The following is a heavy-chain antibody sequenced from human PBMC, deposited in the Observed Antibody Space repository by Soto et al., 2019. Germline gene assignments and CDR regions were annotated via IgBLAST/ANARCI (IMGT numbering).Heavy chain of an antibody. Sequence: EVQLVESGGGLVKPGGSLRLSCVVSGFTVSNNYMSWVRQAPGKGLEWVSVIYSGGSTSYINSVKGRFTISRDNSKNTVYLQMNSLRAEDTAVYYCARPDTVRGVSYWGQGTLVTVSS. CDR3: ARPDTVRGVSY. CDR1: GFTVSNNY. V-gene: IGHV3-66*01. D-gene: IGHD3-10*01. CDR2: IYSGGST. J-gene: IGHJ4*02.